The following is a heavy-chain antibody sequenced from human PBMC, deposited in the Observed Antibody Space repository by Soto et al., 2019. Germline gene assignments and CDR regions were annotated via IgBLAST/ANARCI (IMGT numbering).Heavy chain of an antibody. J-gene: IGHJ4*02. V-gene: IGHV1-3*01. CDR3: ARELAPFESSSWYY. CDR1: GYTFTSYA. Sequence: QVQLVQSGAEVKKPGASVKVSCKSSGYTFTSYAMHWVRQAPGQRLEWMGWINAGNGNTKYSQKFQGRVTITRDTSVSTAYMELSSLRSDDTAVYYCARELAPFESSSWYYWGQGTLVTVSS. D-gene: IGHD6-13*01. CDR2: INAGNGNT.